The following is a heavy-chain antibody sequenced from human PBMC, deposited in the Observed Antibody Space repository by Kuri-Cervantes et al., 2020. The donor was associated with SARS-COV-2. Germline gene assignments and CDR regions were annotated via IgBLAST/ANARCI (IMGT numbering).Heavy chain of an antibody. CDR3: ARQGRRGPFFDY. J-gene: IGHJ4*02. Sequence: SVKVSCKASGGAFSSYPLSWVRQAPGQGLEWMGGINPMFHKANFAEEFQGRVTLTTDESTSTAYMELSSLTSQDTAVYYCARQGRRGPFFDYWGQGTLVTVSS. CDR1: GGAFSSYP. CDR2: INPMFHKA. D-gene: IGHD1-26*01. V-gene: IGHV1-69*05.